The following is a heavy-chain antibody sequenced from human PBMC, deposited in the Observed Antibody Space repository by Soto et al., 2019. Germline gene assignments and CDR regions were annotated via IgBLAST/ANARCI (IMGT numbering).Heavy chain of an antibody. J-gene: IGHJ4*02. V-gene: IGHV4-30-4*01. D-gene: IGHD3-16*01. Sequence: PSETLSLTCTVSGGSISSGDYYWSWIRQPPGKGLEWIGYIYYSGSTYYNPSLKSRVTISIDTSKNQFSLKLSFVTAADTAVYYCARVTYDYANDYWGQGTLVTVSS. CDR3: ARVTYDYANDY. CDR1: GGSISSGDYY. CDR2: IYYSGST.